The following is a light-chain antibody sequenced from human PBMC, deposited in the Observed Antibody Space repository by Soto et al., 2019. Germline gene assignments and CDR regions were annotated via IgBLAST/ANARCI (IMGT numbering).Light chain of an antibody. CDR3: RSYTSASPLLYL. V-gene: IGLV2-14*01. Sequence: QSALTQPASVSGSPGQSITISCTGTSSDVGGYNYVSWYQQHPGIAPKLLIYGVTNRPSGVSTRFSGSKSGNTASLTISGLQAEDEADYHCRSYTSASPLLYLFGTGTKVTVL. CDR2: GVT. CDR1: SSDVGGYNY. J-gene: IGLJ1*01.